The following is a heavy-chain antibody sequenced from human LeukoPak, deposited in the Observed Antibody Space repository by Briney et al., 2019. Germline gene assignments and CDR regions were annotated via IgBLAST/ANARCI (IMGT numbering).Heavy chain of an antibody. V-gene: IGHV4-59*01. CDR2: IHYSGST. CDR1: GGSISSYY. D-gene: IGHD6-19*01. J-gene: IGHJ4*02. Sequence: SETLSLTCTVSGGSISSYYWSWIRQPPGKGLEWIGHIHYSGSTNHNPSLKSRVTISVDTSKNQFSLKLSSVTAADTAVYYCARTDSSGWCVFDYWGQGTLVTVFS. CDR3: ARTDSSGWCVFDY.